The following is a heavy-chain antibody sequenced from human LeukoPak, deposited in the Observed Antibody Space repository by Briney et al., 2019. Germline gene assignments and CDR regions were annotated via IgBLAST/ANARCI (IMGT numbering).Heavy chain of an antibody. CDR1: GFIFSGSS. D-gene: IGHD2-15*01. V-gene: IGHV3-73*01. CDR3: AKQLGYCSDGSCYFPY. Sequence: PGGSLKLSCAASGFIFSGSSMHWVRQASGKGLEWVGRIRSKTNNYATAYAASVKGRFTISRDDSENTAYLQMNSLKSEDTAVYYCAKQLGYCSDGSCYFPYWGQGTLVTVSS. J-gene: IGHJ4*02. CDR2: IRSKTNNYAT.